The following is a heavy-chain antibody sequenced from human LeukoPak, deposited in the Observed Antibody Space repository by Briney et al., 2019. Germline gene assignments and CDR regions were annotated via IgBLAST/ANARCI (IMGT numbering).Heavy chain of an antibody. CDR3: ASAYYGDYSSFDY. CDR2: ISYDGSNK. Sequence: GSLRLSCAASGFPFSSYAMHWVRQAPGKGLEWVAVISYDGSNKYYADSVKGRFTISRDNSKNTLYLQMNSLRAEDTAVYYCASAYYGDYSSFDYWGQGTLVTVSS. CDR1: GFPFSSYA. J-gene: IGHJ4*02. V-gene: IGHV3-30-3*01. D-gene: IGHD4-17*01.